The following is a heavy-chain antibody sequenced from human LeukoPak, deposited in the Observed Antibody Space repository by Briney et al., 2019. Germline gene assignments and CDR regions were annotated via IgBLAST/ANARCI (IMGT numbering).Heavy chain of an antibody. CDR2: IGTAGDT. Sequence: GGSLRLSCAASGFTFSSYDMHWVRQATGKGLEWVSAIGTAGDTYYPGSVKGRFTISRENAKNSLYLQMNSLRAGDTAVYYCARVNWNDASGHYYYYMDVWGKGTRSPSP. J-gene: IGHJ6*03. D-gene: IGHD1-20*01. CDR1: GFTFSSYD. CDR3: ARVNWNDASGHYYYYMDV. V-gene: IGHV3-13*01.